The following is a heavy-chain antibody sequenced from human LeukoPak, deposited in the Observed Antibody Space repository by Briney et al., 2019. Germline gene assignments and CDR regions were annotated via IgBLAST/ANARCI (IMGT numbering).Heavy chain of an antibody. D-gene: IGHD4-17*01. CDR1: GDSISSDY. Sequence: SETLSLTCTVCGDSISSDYWSWIRQPPGKGLEWIGFINNRGTTSYNPSLKSRVTISRDMSKNQFALKLSSVSAADTAVYYCARYRDGDRDISLDIWGQGTLVTVSS. CDR2: INNRGTT. V-gene: IGHV4-59*08. CDR3: ARYRDGDRDISLDI. J-gene: IGHJ4*02.